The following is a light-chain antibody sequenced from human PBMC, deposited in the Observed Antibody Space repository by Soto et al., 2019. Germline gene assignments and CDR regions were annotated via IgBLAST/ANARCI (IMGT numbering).Light chain of an antibody. CDR2: LNSDGSH. CDR3: QTWGTGIPWV. V-gene: IGLV4-69*01. J-gene: IGLJ3*02. Sequence: QLVLTQSPSASASLGASVKLTCTLSSGHSSYAIAWHQQQPEKGPRYLMKLNSDGSHSKGDGIPDRFSGSSSGAERYLTTSRLQSEDEADYYCQTWGTGIPWVFGGGTKLTVL. CDR1: SGHSSYA.